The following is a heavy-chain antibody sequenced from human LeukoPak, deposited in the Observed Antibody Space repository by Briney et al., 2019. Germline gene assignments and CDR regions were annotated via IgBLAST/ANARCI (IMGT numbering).Heavy chain of an antibody. Sequence: GGSLRLSCAASGFTFTNYAMSWVRQAPGKGLEWVSGIRSSGADTFYADSVKGRFTISRDNSQNTLYLQMNSLRAEDTAVYYCASGYSSSSTTYWGQGTLVTVSS. J-gene: IGHJ4*02. CDR1: GFTFTNYA. V-gene: IGHV3-23*01. D-gene: IGHD6-6*01. CDR2: IRSSGADT. CDR3: ASGYSSSSTTY.